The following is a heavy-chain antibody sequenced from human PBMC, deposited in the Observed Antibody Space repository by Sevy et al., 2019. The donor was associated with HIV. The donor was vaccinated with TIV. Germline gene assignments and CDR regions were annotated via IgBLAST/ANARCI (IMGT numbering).Heavy chain of an antibody. V-gene: IGHV3-23*01. CDR1: GFTFSSYA. J-gene: IGHJ6*02. Sequence: GGSLRLSCAASGFTFSSYAMSWFRQAPGKGLEWVSTIRGSGGSTYYAASVKGRFTISRDNSKNTLYFQMNSLRAEDTAVYYCHGDYDSSQLASYYYYGMDVWGQGTTVTVSS. CDR2: IRGSGGST. CDR3: HGDYDSSQLASYYYYGMDV. D-gene: IGHD3-22*01.